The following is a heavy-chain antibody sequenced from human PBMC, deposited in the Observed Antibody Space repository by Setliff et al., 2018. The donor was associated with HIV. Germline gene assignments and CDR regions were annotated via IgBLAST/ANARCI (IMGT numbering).Heavy chain of an antibody. CDR2: INHSGST. Sequence: SETLSLTCAVYGGSFSGYYWSWIRQPPGKGLEWIGEINHSGSTNYNPSLKSRVTISVDTSKNQFSLKLSSVTAADTAVYYCARKGHLSSSFRNVFLYHYYGMDVWGQGTTVTVSS. CDR1: GGSFSGYY. CDR3: ARKGHLSSSFRNVFLYHYYGMDV. V-gene: IGHV4-34*01. J-gene: IGHJ6*02. D-gene: IGHD6-13*01.